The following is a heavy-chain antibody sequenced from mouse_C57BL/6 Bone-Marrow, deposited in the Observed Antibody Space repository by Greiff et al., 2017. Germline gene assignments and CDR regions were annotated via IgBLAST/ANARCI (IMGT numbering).Heavy chain of an antibody. CDR1: GFTFSSYA. J-gene: IGHJ3*01. CDR3: ARDRIRWFAY. V-gene: IGHV5-4*01. Sequence: EVKLMESGGGLVKPGGSLKLSCAASGFTFSSYAMSWVRQTPEKRLEWVATISDGGSYTYYPDNVKGRYTISRDNAKNNLYLQMSHLKSEDTAMYEGARDRIRWFAYWGQGTLVTVSA. CDR2: ISDGGSYT.